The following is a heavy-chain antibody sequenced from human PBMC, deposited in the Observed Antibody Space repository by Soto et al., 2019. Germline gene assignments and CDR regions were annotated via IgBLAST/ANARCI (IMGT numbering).Heavy chain of an antibody. CDR3: ARDNWFDP. J-gene: IGHJ5*02. V-gene: IGHV3-21*01. Sequence: GGSLRLSCAASGFTFSSYSMNWVRQAPGKGLEWVSSISSSSIYIYYADSVKGRFTISRDNAKNSLYLQMNSLRAEDTAVYYCARDNWFDPWGQGTLVTVSS. CDR2: ISSSSIYI. CDR1: GFTFSSYS.